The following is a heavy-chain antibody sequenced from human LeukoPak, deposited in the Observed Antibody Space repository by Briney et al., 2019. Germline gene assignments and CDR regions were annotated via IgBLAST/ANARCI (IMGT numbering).Heavy chain of an antibody. CDR1: GFTVSYNY. D-gene: IGHD5-18*01. J-gene: IGHJ6*02. CDR2: MYSGGST. V-gene: IGHV3-66*01. Sequence: GSLRLSCAASGFTVSYNYMTWVRQAPGKGLEWVSIMYSGGSTYYADSVKGRFTISRDNSKNTLYLQMNSLRAEDTAVYYCARNLAGYSYGNNYYYGMDVWGQGTTVTVSS. CDR3: ARNLAGYSYGNNYYYGMDV.